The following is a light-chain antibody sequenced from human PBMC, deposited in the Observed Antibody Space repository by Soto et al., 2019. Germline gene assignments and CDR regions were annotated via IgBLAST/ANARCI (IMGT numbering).Light chain of an antibody. CDR1: SSDVGGYNY. CDR3: SSYANSGAPMV. CDR2: NVI. J-gene: IGLJ2*01. Sequence: QSALTQPASVSGSPGQTITISCTGTSSDVGGYNYVSWYQQYSGKVPKLMIYNVINRPSGVSNRFSGSKSGNTASLTISGLQTEDEADYYCSSYANSGAPMVFGGGTQLTVL. V-gene: IGLV2-14*03.